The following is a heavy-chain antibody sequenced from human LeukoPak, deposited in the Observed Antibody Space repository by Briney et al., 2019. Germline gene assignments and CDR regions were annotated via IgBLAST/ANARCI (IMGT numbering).Heavy chain of an antibody. Sequence: PGGSLRLSCAASGFTFSSYSMNWVRQAPGKGLEWVSSISSSSSYIYYADSVKGRFTISRDNAKNSLYLQMNSLRAEDTAVYYCASPNTTSRIAAAGTGFDYWGQGTLVTVSS. CDR2: ISSSSSYI. CDR3: ASPNTTSRIAAAGTGFDY. J-gene: IGHJ4*02. CDR1: GFTFSSYS. V-gene: IGHV3-21*01. D-gene: IGHD6-13*01.